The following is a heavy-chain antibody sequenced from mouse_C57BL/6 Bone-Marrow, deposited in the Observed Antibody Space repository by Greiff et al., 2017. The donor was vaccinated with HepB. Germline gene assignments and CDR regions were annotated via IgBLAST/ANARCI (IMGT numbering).Heavy chain of an antibody. J-gene: IGHJ4*01. Sequence: QVQLQQSGAELARPGASVKLSCKASGYTFTSYGIRWVKQRTGQGLEWIGEIYPRSGNTYYNEKFKGKATLTADKSSSTAYMELRSMTSEDAAGYCCAREECKGGYYAMDYWGQGTSVTVSS. CDR1: GYTFTSYG. CDR3: AREECKGGYYAMDY. V-gene: IGHV1-81*01. D-gene: IGHD1-3*01. CDR2: IYPRSGNT.